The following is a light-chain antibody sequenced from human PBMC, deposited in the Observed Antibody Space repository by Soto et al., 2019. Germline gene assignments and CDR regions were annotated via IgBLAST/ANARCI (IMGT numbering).Light chain of an antibody. CDR3: QKSYSTPPDT. J-gene: IGKJ2*01. Sequence: DIQMTQSPSSLSASVGDRVTITCRASQSISSYLNWYQQKPGKATKLLIYAASSLQSGVPSRFSGSGSGTDFTLTISSLQPEDFATYYCQKSYSTPPDTFGQGTKLEIK. CDR2: AAS. CDR1: QSISSY. V-gene: IGKV1-39*01.